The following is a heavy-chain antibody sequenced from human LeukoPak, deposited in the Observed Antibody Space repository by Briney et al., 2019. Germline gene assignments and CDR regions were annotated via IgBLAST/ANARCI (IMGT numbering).Heavy chain of an antibody. CDR1: GFTFINYG. Sequence: GGSLRLSCAASGFTFINYGMHWVRQAPGKGLEWVAFIRSDGTNKYYADSVKGRFTISRDNSQNMLHLQMKSLRGEDTAVYYCAKRSGYYGSGIDHWGQGTLVTVSS. CDR3: AKRSGYYGSGIDH. CDR2: IRSDGTNK. J-gene: IGHJ5*02. V-gene: IGHV3-30*02. D-gene: IGHD3-10*01.